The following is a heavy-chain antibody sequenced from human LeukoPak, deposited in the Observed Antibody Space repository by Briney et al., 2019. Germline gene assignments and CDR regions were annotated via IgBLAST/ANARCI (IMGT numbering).Heavy chain of an antibody. CDR2: IYSGGST. V-gene: IGHV3-66*01. CDR3: ARAGPSSSWHQFDY. CDR1: GGSFSGYY. Sequence: ETLSLTCAVYGGSFSGYYWSWVRQAPGKGLEWVSVIYSGGSTYYADSVKGRFTISRDNSKNTLYLQMNSLRAEDTAVYYCARAGPSSSWHQFDYWGQGTLVTVSS. D-gene: IGHD6-13*01. J-gene: IGHJ4*02.